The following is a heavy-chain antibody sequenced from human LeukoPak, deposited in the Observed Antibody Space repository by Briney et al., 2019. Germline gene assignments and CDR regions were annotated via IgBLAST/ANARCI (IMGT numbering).Heavy chain of an antibody. CDR2: ISSSSGYI. J-gene: IGHJ4*02. CDR3: AKDATPHIAAAGNDY. D-gene: IGHD6-13*01. V-gene: IGHV3-21*01. Sequence: GGSLRLSCAASGFTFSYYSMNWVRQAPGKGLEWVSSISSSSGYIYYADSVKGRFTISRDNAKNSLYLQMNSLRAEDTAVYYCAKDATPHIAAAGNDYWGQGTLVTVSS. CDR1: GFTFSYYS.